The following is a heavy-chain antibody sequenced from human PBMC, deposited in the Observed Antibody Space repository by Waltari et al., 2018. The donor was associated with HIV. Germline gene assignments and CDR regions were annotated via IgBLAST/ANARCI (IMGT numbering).Heavy chain of an antibody. Sequence: QVQLQESGPGLVKPSQTLSLTCTVSGGSISSGSYYWSWIRQPAGKGLEWIGRIYTSGSTNYTPSLKSRVTISVDTSKHQFSLKLSSVTAADTAVYYCARRGIQLWFYAFDIWGQGTMVTVSS. CDR3: ARRGIQLWFYAFDI. D-gene: IGHD5-18*01. CDR1: GGSISSGSYY. J-gene: IGHJ3*02. V-gene: IGHV4-61*02. CDR2: IYTSGST.